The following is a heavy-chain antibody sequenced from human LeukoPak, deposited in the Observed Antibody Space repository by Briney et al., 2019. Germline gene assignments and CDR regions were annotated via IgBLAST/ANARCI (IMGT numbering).Heavy chain of an antibody. D-gene: IGHD6-13*01. Sequence: SETLSLTCTVSGGSISSSSYYWGWIRQPPGKGLEWIGSIYYSGSTYYNPSLKSRVTISVDTSKNQFSLKLRSATAADTAVYYCARVGRSWGEYSSSWGRTDYFDYWGQGTLVTVSS. CDR2: IYYSGST. CDR1: GGSISSSSYY. V-gene: IGHV4-39*07. CDR3: ARVGRSWGEYSSSWGRTDYFDY. J-gene: IGHJ4*02.